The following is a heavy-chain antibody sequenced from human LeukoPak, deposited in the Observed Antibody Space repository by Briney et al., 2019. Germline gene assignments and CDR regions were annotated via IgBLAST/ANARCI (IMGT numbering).Heavy chain of an antibody. V-gene: IGHV1-18*01. CDR2: ISADSGDT. D-gene: IGHD3-22*01. CDR3: ASNTGSDGSGYAY. CDR1: GYTFTRYG. J-gene: IGHJ4*02. Sequence: ASVKVSCKAFGYTFTRYGITWVRQAPGQGLEWMGWISADSGDTNYAQQLQDRVTMTTDTSTRTAYMGLRTLRSDDTALYYCASNTGSDGSGYAYWGQGTLVTVSS.